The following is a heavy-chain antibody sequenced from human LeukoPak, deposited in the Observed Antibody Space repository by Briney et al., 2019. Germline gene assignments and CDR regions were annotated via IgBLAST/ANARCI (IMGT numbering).Heavy chain of an antibody. V-gene: IGHV1-18*01. CDR3: ARGLPPRRNYDSSGYYSYYFDY. CDR1: GGTFSSYA. Sequence: ASVKVSCKASGGTFSSYAISWVRRAPGQGLEWMGWISGYNGHTKYAQKFQGRVTMTTDTSTSTAYMELRSLTSDDTAVFYCARGLPPRRNYDSSGYYSYYFDYWGQGTLVTVSP. CDR2: ISGYNGHT. D-gene: IGHD3-22*01. J-gene: IGHJ4*02.